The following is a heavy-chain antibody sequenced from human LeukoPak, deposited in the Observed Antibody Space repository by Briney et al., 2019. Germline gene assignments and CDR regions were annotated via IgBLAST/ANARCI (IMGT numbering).Heavy chain of an antibody. CDR1: GGSFSGCY. D-gene: IGHD2-2*01. CDR2: INHGGTT. V-gene: IGHV4-34*01. CDR3: ARRRRILGNIVVVPAAALGRYYFDY. J-gene: IGHJ4*02. Sequence: SETLSLTCAVYGGSFSGCYWSWIRQPPGKGLEWIGEINHGGTTNYNPPLKSRVTISVDTSKNQFSLKLSSVTAADTAVYYCARRRRILGNIVVVPAAALGRYYFDYWGQGTLVAVSS.